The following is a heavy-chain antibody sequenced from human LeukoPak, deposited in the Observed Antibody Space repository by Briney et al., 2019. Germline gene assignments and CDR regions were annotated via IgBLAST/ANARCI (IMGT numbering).Heavy chain of an antibody. D-gene: IGHD6-19*01. CDR1: GFTFNSYD. CDR3: ARVGGSSSYYYYMDV. J-gene: IGHJ6*03. Sequence: GGSLRLSCAASGFTFNSYDMHWVRQAPGKGLEWVSFIRYDGNIKYFADSVKGRFTISRDNAKNSLYLQMNSLRAEDTAVYYCARVGGSSSYYYYMDVWGKGTTVTVSS. CDR2: IRYDGNIK. V-gene: IGHV3-30*02.